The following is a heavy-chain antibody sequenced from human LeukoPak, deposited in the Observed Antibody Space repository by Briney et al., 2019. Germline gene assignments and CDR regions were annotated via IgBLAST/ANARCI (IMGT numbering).Heavy chain of an antibody. D-gene: IGHD3-10*01. CDR1: GGTFSSYA. J-gene: IGHJ4*02. V-gene: IGHV1-69*06. CDR2: IIPIFGTA. Sequence: ASVKVSCKASGGTFSSYAISWVRQAPGQGLEWMGGIIPIFGTANYAQKFQGRVTITADKSTSTAYMELSSLRSEDTAVYYCARGIHTMDLYFDYWGQGTLVTVSS. CDR3: ARGIHTMDLYFDY.